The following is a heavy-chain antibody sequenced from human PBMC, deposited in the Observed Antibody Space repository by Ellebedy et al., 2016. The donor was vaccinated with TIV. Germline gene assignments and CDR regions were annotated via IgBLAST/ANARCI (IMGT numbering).Heavy chain of an antibody. J-gene: IGHJ3*01. V-gene: IGHV3-7*01. D-gene: IGHD6-19*01. CDR1: GSTFSRSS. Sequence: PGGSLRLSCAASGSTFSRSSLTWVRQAPGKGQEWVANIGGDGSQTNYVDSVRGRFTISRDNATNSLYLQMNSLRGEGTAVDYCVRDTSPGDKRRGWYDALDLWGQGTLVTASA. CDR3: VRDTSPGDKRRGWYDALDL. CDR2: IGGDGSQT.